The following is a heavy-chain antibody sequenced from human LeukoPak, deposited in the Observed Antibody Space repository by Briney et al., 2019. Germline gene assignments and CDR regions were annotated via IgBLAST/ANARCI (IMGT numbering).Heavy chain of an antibody. Sequence: TSETLSLTCAVYGGSFSGYYWSWIRQPPGKGLEWIGEINHSGSTNYNPSLKSRVTISVDTSKNQFSLKLSSVTAADTAVYYCARVGGWFKYRFDYWGQGTLVTVSS. D-gene: IGHD6-19*01. J-gene: IGHJ4*02. V-gene: IGHV4-34*01. CDR1: GGSFSGYY. CDR3: ARVGGWFKYRFDY. CDR2: INHSGST.